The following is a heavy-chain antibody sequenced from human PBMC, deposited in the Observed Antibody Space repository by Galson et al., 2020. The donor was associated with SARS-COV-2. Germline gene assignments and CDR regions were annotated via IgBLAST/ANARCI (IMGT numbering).Heavy chain of an antibody. CDR2: IDWDGDK. CDR3: ARIDSSGCRGNY. D-gene: IGHD6-19*01. J-gene: IGHJ4*02. V-gene: IGHV2-70*11. Sequence: CVNWIRQPPGKALEWLARIDWDGDKYYSTSLKTRLTISKDTSKNQVVLTMTDMDPVDTATYYCARIDSSGCRGNYWGQGTPVTVSS. CDR1: C.